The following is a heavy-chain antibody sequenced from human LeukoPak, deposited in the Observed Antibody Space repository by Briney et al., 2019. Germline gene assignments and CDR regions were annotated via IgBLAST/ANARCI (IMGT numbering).Heavy chain of an antibody. CDR3: ARGHSFYYDTSGYYLAY. CDR1: GFTFSSYA. CDR2: ISGSGSNT. D-gene: IGHD3-22*01. V-gene: IGHV3-23*01. Sequence: SGGSLRLSCVASGFTFSSYAMSWVRQPPGKGLEWVSAISGSGSNTYYADSVKGRFTISRDKSKSTLYLQMNRLRAEDTAVYYCARGHSFYYDTSGYYLAYWGQGTLVTVSS. J-gene: IGHJ4*02.